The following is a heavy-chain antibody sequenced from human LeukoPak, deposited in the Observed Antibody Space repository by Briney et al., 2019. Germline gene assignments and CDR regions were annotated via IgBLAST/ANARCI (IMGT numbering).Heavy chain of an antibody. J-gene: IGHJ5*02. CDR3: ARFGDFWSGSFSEHNWFDP. Sequence: ASVKVSCKVSGYTLTELSMHWVRQAPGKGLEWMGGFDPEDGETIYAQKFQGRVTMTEATSTDTAYMELSSLRSAATAVYYCARFGDFWSGSFSEHNWFDPWGQGTLVTVSS. CDR2: FDPEDGET. CDR1: GYTLTELS. V-gene: IGHV1-24*01. D-gene: IGHD3-3*01.